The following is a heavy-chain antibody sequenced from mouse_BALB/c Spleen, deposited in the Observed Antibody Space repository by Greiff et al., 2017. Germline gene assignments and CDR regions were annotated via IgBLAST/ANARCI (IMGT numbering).Heavy chain of an antibody. CDR2: IYPGSGST. V-gene: IGHV1S22*01. CDR1: GYTFTSYW. CDR3: TRRGITYYFDY. Sequence: LQQPGSELVRPGASVKLSCKASGYTFTSYWMHWVKQRPGQGLEWIGNIYPGSGSTNYDEKFKSKATLTVDTSSSTAYMQLSSLTSEDSAVYYSTRRGITYYFDYWGKGTTLTVAS. D-gene: IGHD2-4*01. J-gene: IGHJ2*01.